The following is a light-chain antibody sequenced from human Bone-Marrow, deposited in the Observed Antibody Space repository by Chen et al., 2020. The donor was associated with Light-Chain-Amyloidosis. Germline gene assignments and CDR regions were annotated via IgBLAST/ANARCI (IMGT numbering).Light chain of an antibody. CDR1: NIGYTS. CDR2: DDS. J-gene: IGLJ3*02. CDR3: QVWERSSDRPV. V-gene: IGLV3-21*02. Sequence: SYVLTQPSSVSGAPGQTATIACGGNNIGYTSVHWYQQTPGQAPRLVVYDDSDRPSGIPERLSGSNSGNTATLTISRVEAGDEADYYCQVWERSSDRPVFGGGTKLTVL.